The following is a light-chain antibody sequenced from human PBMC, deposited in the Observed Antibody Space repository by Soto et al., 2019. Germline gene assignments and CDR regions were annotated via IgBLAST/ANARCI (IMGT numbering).Light chain of an antibody. CDR3: QQYNNYSGT. V-gene: IGKV1-5*01. J-gene: IGKJ1*01. CDR1: QSISSW. Sequence: DIQMTQSPSTLSASVGDKVTITCRASQSISSWLAWYQQKPGKAPKLLIYDASSLESGVPSRFSGSGSGTKFTLTISSLQPDDFATYYCQQYNNYSGTFGQGTKVDIK. CDR2: DAS.